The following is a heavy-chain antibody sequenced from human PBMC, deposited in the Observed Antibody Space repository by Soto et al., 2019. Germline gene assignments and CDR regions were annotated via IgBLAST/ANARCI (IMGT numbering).Heavy chain of an antibody. D-gene: IGHD3-16*01. CDR3: AGGEVPKSYESPFDY. V-gene: IGHV3-73*01. CDR2: IRSKAHNYAT. J-gene: IGHJ4*02. Sequence: EVQLVESGGGLVQPGGSLKLSCAASGFTFSASAMHWVRQAPGKGLEWVGRIRSKAHNYATSYGAPVKGRFTISIDDSKNTAYLQMNSLKTEDTAVYYYAGGEVPKSYESPFDYWGQGTLLTVSS. CDR1: GFTFSASA.